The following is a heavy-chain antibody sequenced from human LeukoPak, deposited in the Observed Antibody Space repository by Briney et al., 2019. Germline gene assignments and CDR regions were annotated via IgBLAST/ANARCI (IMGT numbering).Heavy chain of an antibody. CDR3: ARGGPLAAAGNPSFDY. J-gene: IGHJ4*02. V-gene: IGHV4-34*01. CDR2: INHSGST. D-gene: IGHD6-13*01. Sequence: PSETLSLTCAVYGGSFSGYYWSWIRQPPGKGLEWIGEINHSGSTNYNPSLKSRVTISVDTSKNQFSLKLSSVTAANTAVYYCARGGPLAAAGNPSFDYWGQGTLVTVSS. CDR1: GGSFSGYY.